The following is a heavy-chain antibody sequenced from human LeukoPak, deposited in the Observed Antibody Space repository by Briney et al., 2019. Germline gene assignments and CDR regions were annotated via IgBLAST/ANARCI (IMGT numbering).Heavy chain of an antibody. CDR2: IRSDGINR. CDR1: GFTFSNYG. V-gene: IGHV3-30*02. CDR3: AKLGKTENHYGSGRFSYYYYMDV. Sequence: GGSLRLSCAASGFTFSNYGMHWVRQAPGKGLEWVAFIRSDGINRYHADSVKGRFTISRDNSKNTLYLQMNSLRAEDTAVYYCAKLGKTENHYGSGRFSYYYYMDVWGKGTTVTISS. D-gene: IGHD3-10*01. J-gene: IGHJ6*03.